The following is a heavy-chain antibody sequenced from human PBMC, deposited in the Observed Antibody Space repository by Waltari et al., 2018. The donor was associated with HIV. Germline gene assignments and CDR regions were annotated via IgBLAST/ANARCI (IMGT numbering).Heavy chain of an antibody. CDR2: IGRSGATT. V-gene: IGHV3-23*01. CDR1: GFPFMAHP. Sequence: VLLLESGVGFVQPGRALSLSWEPSGFPFMAHPLGWGRQARGKGLEWVSAIGRSGATTFYADSVKGRFTISRDNSKNTLYLQMNSLRAEDTAVYYCARGHRETVTTLRFDPWGQGTLVTVSS. CDR3: ARGHRETVTTLRFDP. D-gene: IGHD4-17*01. J-gene: IGHJ5*02.